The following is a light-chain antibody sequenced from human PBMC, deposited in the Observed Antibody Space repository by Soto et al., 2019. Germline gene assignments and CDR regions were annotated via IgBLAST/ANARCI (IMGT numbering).Light chain of an antibody. V-gene: IGKV1-33*01. CDR2: DAS. CDR3: QQYDSLPLS. Sequence: DIQMTQSPASLSASVGDRVTITCQASQDISNYLNWYQQKPGEPPKLLINDASSLEAGVPSRFSGSGSGTDFAFIISSLQPEDIDTYYCQQYDSLPLSFGPGTKVEVK. J-gene: IGKJ3*01. CDR1: QDISNY.